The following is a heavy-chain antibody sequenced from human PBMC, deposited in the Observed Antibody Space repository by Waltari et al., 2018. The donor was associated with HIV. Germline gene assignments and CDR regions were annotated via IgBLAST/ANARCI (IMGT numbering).Heavy chain of an antibody. Sequence: QVQLQESGPGLVTPSETLSLTCTVSGGSISSYYWSWIRQPPGKGLEWIGYIYYSGSTNYNPSLKSRVTISVDTSKNQFSLKLSSVTAADTAVYYCARSEYYYDSSGYYGWGQGTLVTVSS. D-gene: IGHD3-22*01. CDR3: ARSEYYYDSSGYYG. V-gene: IGHV4-59*01. CDR2: IYYSGST. CDR1: GGSISSYY. J-gene: IGHJ4*02.